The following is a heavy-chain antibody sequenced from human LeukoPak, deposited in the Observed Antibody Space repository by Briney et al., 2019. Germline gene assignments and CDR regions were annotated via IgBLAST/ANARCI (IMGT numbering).Heavy chain of an antibody. CDR2: ISTDGKDK. J-gene: IGHJ4*02. CDR3: AKDQKWGPADYYFDS. CDR1: GFTLSKYA. Sequence: GGSLRLCSAASGFTLSKYATHWVRQAPGKGLEWVTVISTDGKDKKYADSVKGRFAISRDNSKNTLDLQMNSLRAEDTAVYYCAKDQKWGPADYYFDSWGQGTLVTVSS. V-gene: IGHV3-30*18. D-gene: IGHD2-2*01.